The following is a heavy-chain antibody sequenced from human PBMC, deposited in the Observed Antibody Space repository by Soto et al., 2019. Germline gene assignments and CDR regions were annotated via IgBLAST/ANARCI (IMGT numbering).Heavy chain of an antibody. CDR1: GTSIRGYY. CDR3: AREVSSFGSNHFDS. J-gene: IGHJ4*02. CDR2: IYYTGAT. Sequence: SETLSLTCSVSGTSIRGYYWTWIRQPPGKGLEWIGYIYYTGATKYNPSLKSRVTISVDTSKNQFSLRLNSVTAADTAVYYCAREVSSFGSNHFDSWGQGALVTVSS. V-gene: IGHV4-59*01. D-gene: IGHD3-10*01.